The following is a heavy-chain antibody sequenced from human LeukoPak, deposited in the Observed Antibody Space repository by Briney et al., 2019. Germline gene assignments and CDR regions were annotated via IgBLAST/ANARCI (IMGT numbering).Heavy chain of an antibody. J-gene: IGHJ5*02. CDR2: IIPIFGTA. D-gene: IGHD2-2*02. CDR1: GGTFSSYA. CDR3: ARYCSSTSCYTIFDP. Sequence: ASVKVSCKASGGTFSSYAISWVRQAPGQGLEWMGAIIPIFGTANYAQKFQGRVTITTDESTSTAYMELSSLRSEDTAVYYCARYCSSTSCYTIFDPWGQGTLVTVSS. V-gene: IGHV1-69*05.